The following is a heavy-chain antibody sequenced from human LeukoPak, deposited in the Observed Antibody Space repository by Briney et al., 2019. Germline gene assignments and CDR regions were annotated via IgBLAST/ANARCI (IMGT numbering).Heavy chain of an antibody. D-gene: IGHD2-15*01. CDR1: GGTFSSYA. J-gene: IGHJ4*02. CDR2: IIPIFGTA. Sequence: SVKVSCKASGGTFSSYAISWVRQAPGQGLEWMGGIIPIFGTANYARKFQGRVTITTDESTSTAYMELSSLRSEDTAVYYCASAGSSNLRCAYWGQGTLVTVSS. CDR3: ASAGSSNLRCAY. V-gene: IGHV1-69*05.